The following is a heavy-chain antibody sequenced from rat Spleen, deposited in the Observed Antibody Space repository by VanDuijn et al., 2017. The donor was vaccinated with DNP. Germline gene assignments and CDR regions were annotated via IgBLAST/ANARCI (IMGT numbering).Heavy chain of an antibody. Sequence: VQLQESGPGLVKPSQSLSLTCSVTGYSITSNYWGWIRKFPGNKMEWIGHISYSATTNYNPSLKGRISITSDTSKNQFFLQVNSVTTEDTATYYCARGDILRSFDYWGQGVMVTVSS. J-gene: IGHJ2*01. D-gene: IGHD1-6*01. CDR3: ARGDILRSFDY. CDR1: GYSITSNY. V-gene: IGHV3-1*01. CDR2: ISYSATT.